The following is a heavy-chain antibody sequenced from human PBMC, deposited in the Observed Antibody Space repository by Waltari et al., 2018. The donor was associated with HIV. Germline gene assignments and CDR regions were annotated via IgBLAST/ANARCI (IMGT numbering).Heavy chain of an antibody. CDR3: ATLMVYAPRSHYYGMDV. V-gene: IGHV4-59*01. D-gene: IGHD2-8*01. CDR2: IHYSGSA. Sequence: QVQLQESGTGLVRPSETLSLTCTVSGGSIGSYYWSWIRQPPGKELEWIGYIHYSGSANYNPSLKSRVTVSVDTSKHQFSLKLSSVTAADTAVYYCATLMVYAPRSHYYGMDVWGQGTTVIVSS. J-gene: IGHJ6*02. CDR1: GGSIGSYY.